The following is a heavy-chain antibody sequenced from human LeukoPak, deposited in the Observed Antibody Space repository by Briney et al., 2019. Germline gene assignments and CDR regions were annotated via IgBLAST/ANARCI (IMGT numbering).Heavy chain of an antibody. J-gene: IGHJ4*02. CDR1: GFSLSTSGVG. CDR2: IYWNNDK. Sequence: SGPTLVKPTQTLTLTCTFSGFSLSTSGVGVGWIRQPPGKALEWLALIYWNNDKRYSPSLKSRLTITKDTSKNQVVLTMTNMDPVDTATYYCAHLSVEMATIPPVVDYWGQGTLVTVSS. D-gene: IGHD5-24*01. V-gene: IGHV2-5*01. CDR3: AHLSVEMATIPPVVDY.